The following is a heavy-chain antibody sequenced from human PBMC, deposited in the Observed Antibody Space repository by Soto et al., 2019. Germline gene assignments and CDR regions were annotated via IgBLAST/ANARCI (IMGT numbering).Heavy chain of an antibody. CDR1: GFSFSTFE. CDR2: ISDDGSRT. D-gene: IGHD2-15*01. CDR3: VKGGWLNL. V-gene: IGHV3-23*01. Sequence: EVQLLESGGGLAQPGGSLRLSCAASGFSFSTFEMSWVRQAPGRGLEWVSFISDDGSRTYYADAVKGRFTMSRDNSKHPLYLQMNSLTAEDTAVSARVKGGWLNLWGQGTLVTVST. J-gene: IGHJ4*02.